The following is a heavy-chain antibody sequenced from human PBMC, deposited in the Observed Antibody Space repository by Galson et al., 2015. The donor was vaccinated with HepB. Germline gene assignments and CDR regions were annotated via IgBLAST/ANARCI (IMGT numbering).Heavy chain of an antibody. CDR3: AKDVNNLAYCGGDCYSPPVWDY. D-gene: IGHD2-21*02. J-gene: IGHJ4*02. CDR1: GFTFSSYA. Sequence: SLRLSCAASGFTFSSYAMSWVRQAPGKGLEWVSAISGSGGSTYYADSVKGRFTISRDNSKNTLYLQMNSLRAEDTAVYYCAKDVNNLAYCGGDCYSPPVWDYWGQGTLVTISS. V-gene: IGHV3-23*01. CDR2: ISGSGGST.